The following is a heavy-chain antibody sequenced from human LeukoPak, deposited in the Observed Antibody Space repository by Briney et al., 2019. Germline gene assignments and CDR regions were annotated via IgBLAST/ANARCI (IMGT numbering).Heavy chain of an antibody. V-gene: IGHV4-59*05. CDR3: ARHPIVVVPAATHLNWFDP. J-gene: IGHJ5*02. CDR1: GGSISSYY. Sequence: SETLSLTCTVSGGSISSYYWSWIRQPPGKGLEWIGSIYYSGSTYYNPSLKSRVTISVDTSKNQFSLKLSSVTAADTAVYYCARHPIVVVPAATHLNWFDPWGQGTLVTVSS. CDR2: IYYSGST. D-gene: IGHD2-2*01.